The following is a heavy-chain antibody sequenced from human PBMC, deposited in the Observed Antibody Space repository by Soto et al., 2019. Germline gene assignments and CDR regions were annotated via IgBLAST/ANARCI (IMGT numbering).Heavy chain of an antibody. CDR2: IQPDGSQK. J-gene: IGHJ4*02. CDR3: ARAGY. Sequence: HLVESGGSLVRPGGSLTLSCAASGFAFSKYWMSWVRLAPGKGPEWVANIQPDGSQKYYVDSVKGRFTISRDNAKNSLALQMNSLRVEDTAVYYCARAGYWGQGALVTVSS. CDR1: GFAFSKYW. V-gene: IGHV3-7*01.